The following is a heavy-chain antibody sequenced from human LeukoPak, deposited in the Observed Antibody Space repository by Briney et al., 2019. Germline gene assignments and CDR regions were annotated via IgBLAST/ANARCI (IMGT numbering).Heavy chain of an antibody. V-gene: IGHV1-18*01. CDR1: GYTFTSYG. Sequence: ASVKVSCKASGYTFTSYGISWVRQAPGQGLEWMGWISAYNGNTNYAQKLQGRVTMTTDTSISTAYMELSRLRSDDTAVYYCARAPSRGDIVATILSYWGQGTLVTVSS. CDR2: ISAYNGNT. CDR3: ARAPSRGDIVATILSY. J-gene: IGHJ4*02. D-gene: IGHD5-12*01.